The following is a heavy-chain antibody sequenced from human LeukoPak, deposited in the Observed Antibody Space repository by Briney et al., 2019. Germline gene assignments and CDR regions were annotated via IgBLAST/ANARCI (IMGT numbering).Heavy chain of an antibody. Sequence: SVNVSCKASGGTFSSYAISWVRQAPGQGLEWMGGIIPIFGTANYAQKFQGRVTITADESTSTAYMELSSLRSEDTAVYYCARVSSAELYYYYGMDVWGQGTTVTVSS. CDR2: IIPIFGTA. J-gene: IGHJ6*02. CDR1: GGTFSSYA. CDR3: ARVSSAELYYYYGMDV. D-gene: IGHD6-25*01. V-gene: IGHV1-69*13.